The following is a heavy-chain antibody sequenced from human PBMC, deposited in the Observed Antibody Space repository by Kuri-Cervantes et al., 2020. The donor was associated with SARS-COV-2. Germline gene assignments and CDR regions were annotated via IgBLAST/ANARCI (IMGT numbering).Heavy chain of an antibody. V-gene: IGHV4-59*01. CDR3: ARDQVEMGFDY. Sequence: ESLKISCTVSGGSISSYYWSWIRQPPGKGLEWIGYIYYSGSTNYNPSLKSRVTISVDTSKNQFSLKLSSVTAADTAVYYCARDQVEMGFDYWGQGTLVTCYS. CDR1: GGSISSYY. CDR2: IYYSGST. D-gene: IGHD5-24*01. J-gene: IGHJ4*02.